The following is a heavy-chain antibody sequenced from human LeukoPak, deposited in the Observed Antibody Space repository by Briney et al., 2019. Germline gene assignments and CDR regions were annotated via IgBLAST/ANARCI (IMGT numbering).Heavy chain of an antibody. D-gene: IGHD4-23*01. Sequence: PSETLSLTCAVYGGSFSGYYWSWIRQPPGKGLEWIGEINHSGSTNYNPSLKSRVTISVDTSKNQFSLKLSSVTAADTAVYYCARGVAYYNGGNSGAEYFQHWGQGTLVTVSS. CDR2: INHSGST. CDR3: ARGVAYYNGGNSGAEYFQH. J-gene: IGHJ1*01. CDR1: GGSFSGYY. V-gene: IGHV4-34*01.